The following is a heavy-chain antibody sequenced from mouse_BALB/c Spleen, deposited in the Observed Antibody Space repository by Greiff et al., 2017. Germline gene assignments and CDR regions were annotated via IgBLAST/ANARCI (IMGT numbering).Heavy chain of an antibody. D-gene: IGHD2-1*01. CDR3: ARDGNYRYAMDY. CDR1: GFTFSSFG. J-gene: IGHJ4*01. Sequence: EVKVVESGGGLVQPGGSRKLSCAASGFTFSSFGMHWVRQAPEKGLEWVAYISSGSSTIYYADTVKGRITISRDNPKNTLFLQMTSLRSEDTAMYYCARDGNYRYAMDYWGQGTSVTVSS. CDR2: ISSGSSTI. V-gene: IGHV5-17*02.